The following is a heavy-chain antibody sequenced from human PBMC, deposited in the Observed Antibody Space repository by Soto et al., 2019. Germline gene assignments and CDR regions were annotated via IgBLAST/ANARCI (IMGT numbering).Heavy chain of an antibody. J-gene: IGHJ2*01. V-gene: IGHV4-39*01. D-gene: IGHD4-17*01. CDR3: ARHSAPPHGGYWYFDL. Sequence: PSETLSLTCTVSGGSISSSSYYWGWIRQPPGKGLEWIGSIYYSGSTYYNPSLKSRVTISVDTSKNQFSLKLSSVTAADTAVYYCARHSAPPHGGYWYFDLWGRGTLVTVSS. CDR2: IYYSGST. CDR1: GGSISSSSYY.